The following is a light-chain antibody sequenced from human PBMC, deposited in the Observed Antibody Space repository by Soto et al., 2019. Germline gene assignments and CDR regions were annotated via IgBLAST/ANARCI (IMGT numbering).Light chain of an antibody. J-gene: IGKJ1*01. V-gene: IGKV4-1*01. CDR1: QSVLSNSNNRNY. CDR2: WAS. CDR3: QQYYSTPRT. Sequence: DIVMTQSPDSLAVSLGERATINCKSSQSVLSNSNNRNYLVWYQQKPGQPPRLLIHWASTRKFGVPDRFSGSGSGTDLTLTISSLQAEDVAVYYCQQYYSTPRTFGQGTKVEIK.